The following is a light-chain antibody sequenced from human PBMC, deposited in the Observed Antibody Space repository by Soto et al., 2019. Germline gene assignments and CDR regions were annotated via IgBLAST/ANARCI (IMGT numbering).Light chain of an antibody. V-gene: IGKV3-20*01. CDR3: QQYGSSPQT. CDR2: GAS. CDR1: QSVSSSY. Sequence: EIVLTQSPGTLSLSPGERATLSCRASQSVSSSYLAWYQQKPGQAPRLLIYGASSRPTGIPDGFSGSGSGTDISLTISRLEPEDFAVYYCQQYGSSPQTFGQGTKVDIK. J-gene: IGKJ1*01.